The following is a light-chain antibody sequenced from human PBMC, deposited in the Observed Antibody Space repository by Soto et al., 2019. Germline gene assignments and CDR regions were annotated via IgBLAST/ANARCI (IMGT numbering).Light chain of an antibody. CDR1: SSDVCGYNY. Sequence: QSALTQPPSASGSPGQSVTISCTGPSSDVCGYNYVSWYQQHPGKAPKLMIYEVNKRPSGVSDRFSGSKSGNTASLTVSGLLAEDEADYYCSSYLGSNSFLVFGGGTKLTVL. CDR3: SSYLGSNSFLV. CDR2: EVN. J-gene: IGLJ2*01. V-gene: IGLV2-8*01.